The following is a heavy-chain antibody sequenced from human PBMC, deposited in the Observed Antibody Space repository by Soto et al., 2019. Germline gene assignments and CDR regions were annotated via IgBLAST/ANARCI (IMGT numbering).Heavy chain of an antibody. CDR3: ARFGTSPNGNWFDP. D-gene: IGHD3-10*01. CDR2: VYHSWST. V-gene: IGHV4-59*01. Sequence: SETLSLTCTASGGSISSDYWNWIRQPPGKGLEWIAYVYHSWSTKYNPSLKSRVTISVDTSKNQLSLKLSSVTAADTAVYYCARFGTSPNGNWFDPWGQGTLVTVSS. CDR1: GGSISSDY. J-gene: IGHJ5*02.